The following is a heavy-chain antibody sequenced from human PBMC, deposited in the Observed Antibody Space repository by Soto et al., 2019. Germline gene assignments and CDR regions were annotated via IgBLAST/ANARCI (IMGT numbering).Heavy chain of an antibody. D-gene: IGHD5-12*01. Sequence: EVQLLESGGALYKPGGSRKFSCEAPGLTFSSYPMSWFPQAPGKGLEWSSAISGSGGSTYYADSMKGRFTISRDNSKNTLYLQMNSLRAEDTAVYYCAKGNSGYDLFFDYWGQGTLVTVSS. CDR1: GLTFSSYP. J-gene: IGHJ4*02. CDR3: AKGNSGYDLFFDY. CDR2: ISGSGGST. V-gene: IGHV3-23*01.